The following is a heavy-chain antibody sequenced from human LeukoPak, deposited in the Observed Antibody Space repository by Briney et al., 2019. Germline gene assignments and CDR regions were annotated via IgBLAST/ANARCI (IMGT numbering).Heavy chain of an antibody. Sequence: QSGGSLRLSCVASGFTFSSYEMNWVRQAPGKGLEWISYISSSGSTIYYADSVKGRFTISRDNAKNSLYLQMNSLRAEDTAVYYCAELGITMIGGVWSKGTTVTISS. CDR1: GFTFSSYE. CDR2: ISSSGSTI. J-gene: IGHJ6*03. D-gene: IGHD3-10*02. CDR3: AELGITMIGGV. V-gene: IGHV3-48*03.